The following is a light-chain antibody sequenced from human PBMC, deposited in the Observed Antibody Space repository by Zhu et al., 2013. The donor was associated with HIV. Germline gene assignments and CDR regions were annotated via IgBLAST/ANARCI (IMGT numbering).Light chain of an antibody. CDR3: MQRTHWPLT. CDR2: EVS. CDR1: QSLLHGGEGTY. Sequence: EIVMTQTPLSLSVTPGQPASMSCKPSQSLLHGGEGTYVYWYVQKPGQPPQLLIHEVSKRFSGVPDRFSGSGSGTEFTLKISRVEAEDVGVYYCMQRTHWPLTFGGGTLVDLK. V-gene: IGKV2D-29*01. J-gene: IGKJ4*01.